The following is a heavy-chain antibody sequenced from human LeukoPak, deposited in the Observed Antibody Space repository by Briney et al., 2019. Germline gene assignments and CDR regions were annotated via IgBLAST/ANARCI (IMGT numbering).Heavy chain of an antibody. CDR3: AKDSSSSNYYYGLDV. V-gene: IGHV3-30*18. CDR2: ISYDGANK. Sequence: PGRSLRLSCAASGFAFSSYGMHWVRQAPGKGLEWVSFISYDGANKYYADSVKGRFTISRDNSKNTLYLQMNSLRGDDTGMYFCAKDSSSSNYYYGLDVWGQGTTVTVSS. J-gene: IGHJ6*02. D-gene: IGHD6-13*01. CDR1: GFAFSSYG.